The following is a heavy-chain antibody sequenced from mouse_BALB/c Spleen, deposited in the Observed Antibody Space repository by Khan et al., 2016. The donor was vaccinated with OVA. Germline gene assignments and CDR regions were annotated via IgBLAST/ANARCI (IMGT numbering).Heavy chain of an antibody. CDR3: ARGPSVLRPPMDY. CDR2: INSNGGST. D-gene: IGHD1-2*01. Sequence: EVQLQESGGGLVQPGGSLKLSCAASGFTFSSYGMSWVRQTPDKRLALLATINSNGGSTYYPDSVKGRFTISRDNAKDTLYLQMSSLKSEDTAMYYSARGPSVLRPPMDYWGKGTSVTVSS. V-gene: IGHV5-6-3*01. CDR1: GFTFSSYG. J-gene: IGHJ4*01.